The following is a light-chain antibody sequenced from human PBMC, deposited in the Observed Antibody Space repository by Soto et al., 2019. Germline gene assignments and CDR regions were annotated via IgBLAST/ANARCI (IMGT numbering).Light chain of an antibody. V-gene: IGKV2-28*01. Sequence: DIVMTQSPLSLPVTPGEPASISCRASQSLQHSDGYNYLDWYGQKPGQSPQLLLYLGSNRASGVPDRFSGSGSGTDFTLTIRRVEAADVGVSYCMQALQTSPGFGGGTNVDIK. CDR2: LGS. CDR1: QSLQHSDGYNY. CDR3: MQALQTSPG. J-gene: IGKJ4*01.